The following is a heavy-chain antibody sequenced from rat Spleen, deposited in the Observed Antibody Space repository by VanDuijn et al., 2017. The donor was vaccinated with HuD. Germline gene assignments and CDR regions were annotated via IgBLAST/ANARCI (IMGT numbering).Heavy chain of an antibody. CDR3: ARSSYSAGSWRPFAY. J-gene: IGHJ3*01. CDR1: GYSITSNY. Sequence: EMQLQESGPGLVKPSQSLSLTCSVTGYSITSNYWAWIRKFPGNKMEWIGHISYSGSTSYNPSLKSRISITRDTSKNQFFLHLNSVTTEDTATYFCARSSYSAGSWRPFAYWGPGTLVTVSS. D-gene: IGHD5-1*01. CDR2: ISYSGST. V-gene: IGHV3-1*01.